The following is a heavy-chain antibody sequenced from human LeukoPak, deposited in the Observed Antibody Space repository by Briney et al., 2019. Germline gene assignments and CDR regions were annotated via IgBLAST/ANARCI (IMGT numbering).Heavy chain of an antibody. CDR2: IKKDGTEI. CDR3: ARGWSFDI. V-gene: IGHV3-7*01. J-gene: IGHJ3*02. Sequence: EGSLRLPCVASGFTFSTSWMSWVRQAPGKGLEWVANIKKDGTEIYYVDSVKGRFTISRDNAKNSVYVQMDSLRAEDTAVYYCARGWSFDIRGQGTMVIVSS. D-gene: IGHD2-15*01. CDR1: GFTFSTSW.